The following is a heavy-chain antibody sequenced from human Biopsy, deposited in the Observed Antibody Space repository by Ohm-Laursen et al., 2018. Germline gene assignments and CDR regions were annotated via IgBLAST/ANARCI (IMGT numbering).Heavy chain of an antibody. CDR2: ISGGGTI. CDR1: GFSFSDYH. J-gene: IGHJ6*02. CDR3: ARDTRWSPYSMDV. V-gene: IGHV3-11*01. D-gene: IGHD4-23*01. Sequence: SLRLSCAAFGFSFSDYHMRWIRQAPGRGLEWVSYISGGGTIYYGDSMKGRVTISRDNAKNSLYLQMHSLRADDTAVYYCARDTRWSPYSMDVWGQGTTVTVSS.